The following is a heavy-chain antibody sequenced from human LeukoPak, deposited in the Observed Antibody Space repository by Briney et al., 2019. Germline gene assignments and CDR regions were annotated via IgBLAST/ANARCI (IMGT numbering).Heavy chain of an antibody. CDR2: IIPILGIA. Sequence: ASVKVSCKASGGTFSSYAISWVRQAPGQGLGWMGRIIPILGIANYAQKFQGRVTITADKSTSTAYMELSSLRSEDTAVYYCARDQIYHAESTKYFQHWGQGTLVTVSS. V-gene: IGHV1-69*04. J-gene: IGHJ1*01. D-gene: IGHD1-14*01. CDR1: GGTFSSYA. CDR3: ARDQIYHAESTKYFQH.